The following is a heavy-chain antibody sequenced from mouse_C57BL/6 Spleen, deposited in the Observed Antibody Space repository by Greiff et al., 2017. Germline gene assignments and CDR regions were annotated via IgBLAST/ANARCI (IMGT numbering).Heavy chain of an antibody. J-gene: IGHJ4*01. Sequence: QVQLQQPGTELVKPGASVKLSCKASGYTFTSYWMHWVKQRPGQGLVWIGNINPSNGGTNSNEKFKSKATLTVDKSSSTAYMQLSSLTSDDSAVYYCARGAYSNYYDAMDYWGQGTSVTVSS. CDR3: ARGAYSNYYDAMDY. V-gene: IGHV1-53*01. CDR1: GYTFTSYW. CDR2: INPSNGGT. D-gene: IGHD2-5*01.